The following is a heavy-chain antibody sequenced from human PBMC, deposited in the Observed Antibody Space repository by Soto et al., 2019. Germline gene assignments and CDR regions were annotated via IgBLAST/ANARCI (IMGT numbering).Heavy chain of an antibody. CDR1: GFSLSTSGGA. V-gene: IGHV2-5*02. D-gene: IGHD5-12*01. J-gene: IGHJ4*02. Sequence: QITLKESGPMLVRPTQTLTLTCTFSGFSLSTSGGAVAWIRQPPGEALEWLALIYWDDDRRYNSSLKSRLTITRDTSKDQVVLTMTNMDPMDTATYFCAHSQRGPRDFWGPGILVTVSS. CDR2: IYWDDDR. CDR3: AHSQRGPRDF.